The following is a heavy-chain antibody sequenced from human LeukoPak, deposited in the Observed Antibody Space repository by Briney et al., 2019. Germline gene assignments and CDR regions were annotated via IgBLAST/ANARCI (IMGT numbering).Heavy chain of an antibody. J-gene: IGHJ4*02. Sequence: GESLKISCKGSGYSFTSYWIGWVRQMPGKGLEWMGIIYPGDSDTRYSPSFQGQVTISADKSISTAYLQWSSLKASDTAMYYCATGYSSGWYRQYYFDYWGQGTLVTVSS. CDR2: IYPGDSDT. CDR1: GYSFTSYW. V-gene: IGHV5-51*01. D-gene: IGHD6-19*01. CDR3: ATGYSSGWYRQYYFDY.